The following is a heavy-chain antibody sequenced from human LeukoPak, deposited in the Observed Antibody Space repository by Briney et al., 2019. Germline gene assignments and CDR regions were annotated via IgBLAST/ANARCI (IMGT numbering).Heavy chain of an antibody. D-gene: IGHD3-9*01. Sequence: GGSLRLSCAASGFTFSSFWMTWVRQAPGQGLEWVANMNQDGSEKYYVDSVKGRFTISRDNSKNTLYLQMNSLRAEDTAVYYCAKDYDILTCYFDLWGQGTLVTVSS. CDR1: GFTFSSFW. CDR3: AKDYDILTCYFDL. J-gene: IGHJ4*02. CDR2: MNQDGSEK. V-gene: IGHV3-7*01.